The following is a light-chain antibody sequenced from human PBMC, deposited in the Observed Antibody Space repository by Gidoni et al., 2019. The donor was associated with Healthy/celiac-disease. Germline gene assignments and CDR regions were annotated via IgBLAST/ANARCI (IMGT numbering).Light chain of an antibody. Sequence: IQMTQSPSSLSASVGDRVTITCRESQSISSYLNWYQQKPGTAPTLLIYAASSLQSGVQSRFSGSGSWTDFTLTISSLLPEDFATYYCQQSYSTPPYTFXQXTKLEIK. CDR1: QSISSY. J-gene: IGKJ2*01. CDR2: AAS. V-gene: IGKV1-39*01. CDR3: QQSYSTPPYT.